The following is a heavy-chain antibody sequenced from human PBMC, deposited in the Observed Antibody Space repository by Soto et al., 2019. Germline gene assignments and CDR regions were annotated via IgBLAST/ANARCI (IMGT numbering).Heavy chain of an antibody. D-gene: IGHD3-22*01. CDR3: AKDQLPYYYDSSGPYDY. CDR1: GFTFSSYG. CDR2: ISYDGSNK. J-gene: IGHJ4*02. V-gene: IGHV3-30*18. Sequence: PGGSLRLSCAASGFTFSSYGMHWVRQAPGKGLEWVAVISYDGSNKYYADSVKGRFTISRDNSKNTLYLQMNSLRAEDTAVYYCAKDQLPYYYDSSGPYDYWGQGTLVTVSS.